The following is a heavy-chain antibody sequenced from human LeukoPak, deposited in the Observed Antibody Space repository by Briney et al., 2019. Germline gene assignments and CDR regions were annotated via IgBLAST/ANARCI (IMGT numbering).Heavy chain of an antibody. J-gene: IGHJ4*02. V-gene: IGHV3-53*01. CDR1: GFTDSSNY. CDR3: ARGLAAAGLYFHY. CDR2: VYKCGST. Sequence: PGGSLRLSCAASGFTDSSNYMTWVRQAPGKGLEWVSVVYKCGSTYYADSVKRRFTISRDNSKNTLYLQMNSLRAEDTAVYYCARGLAAAGLYFHYWGQGTLVTVPS. D-gene: IGHD6-13*01.